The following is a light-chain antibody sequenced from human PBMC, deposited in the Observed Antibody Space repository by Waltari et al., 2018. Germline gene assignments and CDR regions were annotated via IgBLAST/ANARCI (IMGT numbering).Light chain of an antibody. CDR2: HAS. CDR1: QSISKY. J-gene: IGKJ1*01. V-gene: IGKV3-20*01. CDR3: QHYESVPGT. Sequence: IVLTQSPGTLPLSPGERGTLSCRVSQSISKYLAWYQQKPGQAPRLLIYHASSRAAGIPDRFSGSGSGTDFSLTISRLEPEGFAVYYCQHYESVPGTFGQGTKVEIK.